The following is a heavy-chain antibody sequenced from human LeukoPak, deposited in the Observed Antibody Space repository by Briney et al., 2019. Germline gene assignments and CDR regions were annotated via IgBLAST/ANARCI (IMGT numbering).Heavy chain of an antibody. D-gene: IGHD5-12*01. CDR2: IYTSGST. CDR3: ARESGRGYDPILQVLYYFDY. Sequence: SETLSLTCTVSGGSISSYYWSWIRQPAGKGLEWIGRIYTSGSTNYNPSLKSRVTMSVDTSKNQFSLKLSSVTAADTAVYYCARESGRGYDPILQVLYYFDYWGQGTLVTVSS. J-gene: IGHJ4*02. V-gene: IGHV4-4*07. CDR1: GGSISSYY.